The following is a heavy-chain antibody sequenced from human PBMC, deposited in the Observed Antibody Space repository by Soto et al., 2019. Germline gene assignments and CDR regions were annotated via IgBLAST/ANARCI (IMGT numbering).Heavy chain of an antibody. J-gene: IGHJ4*02. CDR1: GGSFSGYY. CDR2: INHSGST. CDR3: ARKGGRRGYSYGYRVSMYDY. V-gene: IGHV4-34*01. Sequence: SETLSLTCAVYGGSFSGYYRSWIRQPPEKGLEWIGEINHSGSTNYNPSLKSRVTISVDTSKNQFSLKLSSVTAADTAVYYCARKGGRRGYSYGYRVSMYDYWGQGTLVTVSS. D-gene: IGHD5-18*01.